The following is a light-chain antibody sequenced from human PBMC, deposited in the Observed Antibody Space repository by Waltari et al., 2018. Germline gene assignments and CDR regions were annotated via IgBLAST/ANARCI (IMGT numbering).Light chain of an antibody. Sequence: QSALTQPASVSGSPGQSITISCTGTSSDVGYYKYVSWYQHHPGKAPKLMIFDVSMRPSGVSERFSASKSGNTASLTISGLQAEDEADYYCSSYTRSSTYVFGTGTKVTVL. CDR2: DVS. J-gene: IGLJ1*01. V-gene: IGLV2-14*03. CDR1: SSDVGYYKY. CDR3: SSYTRSSTYV.